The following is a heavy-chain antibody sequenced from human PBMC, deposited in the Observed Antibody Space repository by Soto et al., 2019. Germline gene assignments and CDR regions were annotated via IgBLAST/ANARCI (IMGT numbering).Heavy chain of an antibody. V-gene: IGHV1-24*01. CDR3: ATEQSIAAAGTLDY. CDR2: FDPEDVET. J-gene: IGHJ4*02. CDR1: GYTLTELS. Sequence: ASVKVSCKVSGYTLTELSMHWVRQAPGKGLERMGGFDPEDVETIYAQKFQGRVTMTEDTSTDTAYMELSSLRSEDTAVYYCATEQSIAAAGTLDYWGQGTLVTVSS. D-gene: IGHD6-13*01.